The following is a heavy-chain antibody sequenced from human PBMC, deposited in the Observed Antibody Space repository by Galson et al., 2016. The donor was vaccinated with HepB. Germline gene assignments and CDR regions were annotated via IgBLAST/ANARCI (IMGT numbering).Heavy chain of an antibody. Sequence: SVKVSCKASGYTFTSYYLHWVRQAPGQGLEWMGIINPSGGYTNYAQKFQGRVTMTRDTTTSTVSMEVTSLRTEDPAVYYCARDRYSSGWSTGHFEYWGQGTLVTVSS. CDR3: ARDRYSSGWSTGHFEY. J-gene: IGHJ4*02. D-gene: IGHD6-19*01. CDR2: INPSGGYT. V-gene: IGHV1-46*01. CDR1: GYTFTSYY.